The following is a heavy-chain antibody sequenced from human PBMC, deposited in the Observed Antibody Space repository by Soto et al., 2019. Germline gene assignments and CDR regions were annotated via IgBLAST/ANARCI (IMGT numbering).Heavy chain of an antibody. V-gene: IGHV1-46*01. CDR3: AHRRGDLLTGHYYFDY. CDR1: GYIFTSYY. Sequence: ASVKVSCKASGYIFTSYYIHWVRQAPGQGLEWMGWINPFDGSRMFAQSFQGRLTITKDTSENQVVLTMTNMDPVDTATYYCAHRRGDLLTGHYYFDYWGQGTLVTVSS. CDR2: INPFDGSR. D-gene: IGHD3-9*01. J-gene: IGHJ4*02.